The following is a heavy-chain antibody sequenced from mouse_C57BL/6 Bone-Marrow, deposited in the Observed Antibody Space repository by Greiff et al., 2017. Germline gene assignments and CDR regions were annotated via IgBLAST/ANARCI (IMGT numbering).Heavy chain of an antibody. CDR1: GFSLTSHG. CDR3: ARNNPGWFAY. Sequence: VKLMESGPGLVQPSQSLSITCTVSGFSLTSHGVHWVRQSPGKGLEWLGVIWSGGSTDYNAAFISRLSISKDNSKSQVFFKMNSLQADDTAIYYWARNNPGWFAYWGQGTLVTVSA. J-gene: IGHJ3*01. CDR2: IWSGGST. V-gene: IGHV2-2*01.